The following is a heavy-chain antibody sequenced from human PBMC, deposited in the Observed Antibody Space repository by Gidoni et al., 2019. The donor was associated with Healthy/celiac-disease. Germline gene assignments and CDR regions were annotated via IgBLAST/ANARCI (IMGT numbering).Heavy chain of an antibody. Sequence: EVQLLESGGGLVQPGGSLRLSCVASGFTFSSYAMSWVRQAPGKGLEWVSAISGSGGSTYYADSVKGRFTISRDNSKNTLYLQMNSLRAEDTAVYYCAKDHSYNWNYDLGLWGRGTLVTVSS. V-gene: IGHV3-23*01. D-gene: IGHD1-7*01. CDR3: AKDHSYNWNYDLGL. J-gene: IGHJ2*01. CDR2: ISGSGGST. CDR1: GFTFSSYA.